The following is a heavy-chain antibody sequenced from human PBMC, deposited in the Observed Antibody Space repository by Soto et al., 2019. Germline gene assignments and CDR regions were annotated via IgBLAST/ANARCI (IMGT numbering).Heavy chain of an antibody. Sequence: EVQLVESGGRLVQPGGSLRLSCAASGFTFSTYWMSWGRRTPGKGLEWVANIKQDGTEKYYVDSVRGRLTVSRDNAKSSLYLQMNSLRVEDTAVYYCTTSPHRDSERVFVW. D-gene: IGHD1-26*01. CDR3: TTSPHRDSERVFV. J-gene: IGHJ6*01. CDR2: IKQDGTEK. V-gene: IGHV3-7*01. CDR1: GFTFSTYW.